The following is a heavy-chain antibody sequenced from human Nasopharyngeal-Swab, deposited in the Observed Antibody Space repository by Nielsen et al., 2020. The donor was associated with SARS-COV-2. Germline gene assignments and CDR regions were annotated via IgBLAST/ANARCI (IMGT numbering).Heavy chain of an antibody. V-gene: IGHV1-8*01. J-gene: IGHJ5*02. CDR2: MNPNSGNT. Sequence: WVRQAPGQGLEWMGWMNPNSGNTGYAQKFQGRVTMTRNTSISTAYMELSSLRSEDTAVYYCTRAEYSSSWSPWSWFDPWGQGTLVTVSS. D-gene: IGHD6-13*01. CDR3: TRAEYSSSWSPWSWFDP.